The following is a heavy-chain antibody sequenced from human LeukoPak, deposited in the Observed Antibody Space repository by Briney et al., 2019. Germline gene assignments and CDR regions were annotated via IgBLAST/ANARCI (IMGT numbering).Heavy chain of an antibody. CDR1: GFTFSSSC. CDR3: TREKDYYDSSGYYRDAFDI. J-gene: IGHJ3*02. Sequence: PGQSLRLSCAASGFTFSSSCMHWVSQAPRKGLVWDSPINSDGSSTNHADSVKGRFTISRDKAKNTLYLQMNSLRAEDTAVYYCTREKDYYDSSGYYRDAFDIWGQGTKVTASS. CDR2: INSDGSST. V-gene: IGHV3-74*01. D-gene: IGHD3-22*01.